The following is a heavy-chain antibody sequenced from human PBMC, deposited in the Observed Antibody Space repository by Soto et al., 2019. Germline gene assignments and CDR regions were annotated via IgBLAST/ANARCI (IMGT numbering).Heavy chain of an antibody. CDR3: AYSSGWSKVDY. CDR2: THHSGST. Sequence: QVQLQESGPGLVKPSRTLSLTCAVSGGSIRSSNWWSWVRQSPGKGLEWIGETHHSGSTNYNPSLNSRVIRSLDKSKNQLSLKLSSATAADTAVYYCAYSSGWSKVDYWGQGTLVTVSS. J-gene: IGHJ4*02. D-gene: IGHD6-19*01. CDR1: GGSIRSSNW. V-gene: IGHV4-4*02.